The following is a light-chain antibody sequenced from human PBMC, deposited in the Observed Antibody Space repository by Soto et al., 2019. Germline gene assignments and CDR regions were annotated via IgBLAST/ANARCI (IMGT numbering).Light chain of an antibody. V-gene: IGKV1-5*01. CDR1: QSISSW. CDR3: QQYNSHSRT. Sequence: DSQMTQSPSTLSASVGDRVTITCRASQSISSWLAWYQQKPGTAPKLLISDASSLKSGVPSRFSGSGSATEFTLTISSLQPDDFATYYCQQYNSHSRTFGQGTKVDI. CDR2: DAS. J-gene: IGKJ1*01.